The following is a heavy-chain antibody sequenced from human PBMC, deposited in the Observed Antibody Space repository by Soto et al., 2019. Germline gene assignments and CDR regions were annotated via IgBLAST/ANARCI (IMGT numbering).Heavy chain of an antibody. V-gene: IGHV4-4*07. CDR2: IYTSGST. J-gene: IGHJ5*01. CDR1: GAFISGYY. CDR3: ARESTVAGTDNWFDS. D-gene: IGHD6-13*01. Sequence: SETLSLTCTVSGAFISGYYWSWIRQPAGKGLEWIGRIYTSGSTKYSPSLKSRATMSVDTSKKQFSLKLNSVTAADTAVYYCARESTVAGTDNWFDSWGPGTLVTVYS.